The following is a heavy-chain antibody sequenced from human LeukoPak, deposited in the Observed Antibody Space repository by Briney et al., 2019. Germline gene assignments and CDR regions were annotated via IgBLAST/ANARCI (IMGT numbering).Heavy chain of an antibody. Sequence: PGGSLRLSCAASGFTFSSYSMNWVRQAPGKGLEWVSSISSSSSYIYYADSVKGRFTISRDNAKNSLYLQMNSLRAEDTAVYYCARDRITMVREVYGYGMDVWGQGTTVTVSS. J-gene: IGHJ6*02. V-gene: IGHV3-21*01. CDR1: GFTFSSYS. CDR3: ARDRITMVREVYGYGMDV. CDR2: ISSSSSYI. D-gene: IGHD3-10*01.